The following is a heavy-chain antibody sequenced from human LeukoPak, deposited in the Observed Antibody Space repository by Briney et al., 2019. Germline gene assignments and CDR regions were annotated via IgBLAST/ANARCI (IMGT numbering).Heavy chain of an antibody. CDR1: GGSISSSSYY. J-gene: IGHJ4*02. CDR2: IYYSGST. CDR3: ARLDYSPYYFDY. D-gene: IGHD3/OR15-3a*01. Sequence: SETPSLTCTVSGGSISSSSYYWGWIRQPPGKGLEWIGSIYYSGSTYYNPSLKSRVTISVDTSKNQFSLKLSSVTAADTAVYYCARLDYSPYYFDYWGQGTLVTVSS. V-gene: IGHV4-39*01.